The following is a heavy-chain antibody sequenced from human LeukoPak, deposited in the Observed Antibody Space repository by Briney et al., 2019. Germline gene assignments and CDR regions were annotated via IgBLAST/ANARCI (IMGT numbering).Heavy chain of an antibody. V-gene: IGHV1-2*02. Sequence: ASVKVSCKASGYTFTGYCVHWVRQAPGQGLEWMGWINPNSGGTNYAQKFQGRVTMTRDTSMSTAYMELSRLRSDDTAVYYCARGGLTDYGGNENLDYYYMDVWGKGTTVTIS. CDR2: INPNSGGT. J-gene: IGHJ6*03. CDR1: GYTFTGYC. CDR3: ARGGLTDYGGNENLDYYYMDV. D-gene: IGHD4-23*01.